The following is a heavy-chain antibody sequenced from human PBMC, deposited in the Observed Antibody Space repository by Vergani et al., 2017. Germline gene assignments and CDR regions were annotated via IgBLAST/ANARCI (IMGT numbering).Heavy chain of an antibody. Sequence: QVQLVQSGAEVKKPGSSVKVSCKASGGTFSSYAISWVRQAPGQGLEWMGGIIPIFGTANYAQKFQGRVTITADESTSTAYMELSSLRSEDTAVYYCARDFEVAVASTVGAWFDPWGQGTLVTVSS. CDR3: ARDFEVAVASTVGAWFDP. CDR1: GGTFSSYA. D-gene: IGHD6-19*01. J-gene: IGHJ5*02. V-gene: IGHV1-69*12. CDR2: IIPIFGTA.